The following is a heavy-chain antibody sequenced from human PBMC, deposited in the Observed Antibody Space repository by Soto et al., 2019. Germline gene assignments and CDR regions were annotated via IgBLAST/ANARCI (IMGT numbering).Heavy chain of an antibody. CDR3: VGAAPED. CDR1: GFIVSNKH. CDR2: LYTDDRT. D-gene: IGHD3-16*01. J-gene: IGHJ4*02. Sequence: EVQLVETGGGLMQPGGSLRLSCAASGFIVSNKHMGWVRQAPGKGLESVSILYTDDRTYYADSVKGRFTISRDNSKNTVSLQMNGLRDEDTAMYYCVGAAPEDWGQGTPVTVSS. V-gene: IGHV3-53*05.